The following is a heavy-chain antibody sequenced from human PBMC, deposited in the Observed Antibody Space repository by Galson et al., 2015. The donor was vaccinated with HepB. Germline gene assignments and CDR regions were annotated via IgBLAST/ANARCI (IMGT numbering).Heavy chain of an antibody. Sequence: SVKVSCKASGGTFSSYGISWVRQAPGQGLEWMGGSIPIFGTANYTQKFQGRVTITADKSTSTAYMELSSLRSEDTAVYYCARDLMVRGVITRVDYYYGMDVWGQGTTVTVSS. CDR3: ARDLMVRGVITRVDYYYGMDV. CDR1: GGTFSSYG. V-gene: IGHV1-69*06. J-gene: IGHJ6*02. CDR2: SIPIFGTA. D-gene: IGHD3-10*01.